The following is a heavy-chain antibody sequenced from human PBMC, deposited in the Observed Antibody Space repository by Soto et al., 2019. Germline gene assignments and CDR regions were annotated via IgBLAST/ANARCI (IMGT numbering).Heavy chain of an antibody. CDR3: DTSGQLWLRTDY. D-gene: IGHD5-18*01. Sequence: EVQLVQSGAEVKKPGESLKISCKGSGYTFVNYWIAWVRQMPGQGLEWMGSIYPGDSDTTYSPSFQGQVTISVDRSITTAYLQWGSLKASDTAMYDCDTSGQLWLRTDYWGQGTLVTVSS. V-gene: IGHV5-51*01. CDR2: IYPGDSDT. J-gene: IGHJ4*02. CDR1: GYTFVNYW.